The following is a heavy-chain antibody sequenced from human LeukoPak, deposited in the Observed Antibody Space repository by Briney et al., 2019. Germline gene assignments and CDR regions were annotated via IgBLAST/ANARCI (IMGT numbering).Heavy chain of an antibody. CDR1: GFTFSSYA. CDR3: AKGEMVRGVMTWFDP. CDR2: ISGSGGST. Sequence: SGGSLRLSCAASGFTFSSYAMSWVRQAPGKGLEWASAISGSGGSTYYADSVKGRFTISRDNSKNTLYLQMNSLRAEDTAVYYCAKGEMVRGVMTWFDPWGQGTLVTVPS. D-gene: IGHD3-10*01. J-gene: IGHJ5*02. V-gene: IGHV3-23*01.